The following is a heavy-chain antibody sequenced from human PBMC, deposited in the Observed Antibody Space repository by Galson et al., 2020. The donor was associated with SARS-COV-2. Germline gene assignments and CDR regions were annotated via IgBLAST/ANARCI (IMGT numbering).Heavy chain of an antibody. CDR2: IYHSGST. V-gene: IGHV4-30-2*01. J-gene: IGHJ6*02. CDR3: ASTYYYDSSGYRRYYYYGMDV. Sequence: SETLSLTCAVSGGSISSGGYSWSWIRQPPGKGLEWIGYIYHSGSTYYNPSLKSRVTISVDRSKNQFSLKLSSVTAADTAVYYCASTYYYDSSGYRRYYYYGMDVWGQGTTVTVSS. CDR1: GGSISSGGYS. D-gene: IGHD3-22*01.